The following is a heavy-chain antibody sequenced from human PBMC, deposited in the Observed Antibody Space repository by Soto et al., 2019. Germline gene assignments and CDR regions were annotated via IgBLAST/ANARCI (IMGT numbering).Heavy chain of an antibody. V-gene: IGHV4-59*08. Sequence: QVQLQESGPGLVKPSETLSLTCTVSGGSISSYYWSWIRQPPGKGLEWIGYIYYSGSTNYNPSLKSRVTIAVDTSKNQFSLKLSSVTAADTAVYYGAGYSNYWYFDLWGRGTLVTVSS. CDR1: GGSISSYY. J-gene: IGHJ2*01. CDR2: IYYSGST. CDR3: AGYSNYWYFDL. D-gene: IGHD4-4*01.